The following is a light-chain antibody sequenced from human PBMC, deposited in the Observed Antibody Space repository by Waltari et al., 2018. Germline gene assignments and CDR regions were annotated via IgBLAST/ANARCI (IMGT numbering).Light chain of an antibody. CDR2: DGY. V-gene: IGKV1-12*01. Sequence: DIQRPQSPSSVSASVGGGVPSTCRSSRDISTWLAWYQQKPGKTPNLLIYDGYTLQSGVPSRFSGSGSGTVFTLTISSVQPEDFATYYCQQAHSFPITFGQGTRLEI. CDR3: QQAHSFPIT. J-gene: IGKJ5*01. CDR1: RDISTW.